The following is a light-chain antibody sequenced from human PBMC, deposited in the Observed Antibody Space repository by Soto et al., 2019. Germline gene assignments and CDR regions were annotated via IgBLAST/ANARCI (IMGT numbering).Light chain of an antibody. Sequence: QLVLTQSPSASASLGASVKLTCTLSSGHSNYAIACHQQQSEKGPRYLLKLNSDGSHSQGDGIPDRFSGSSSGAERYLTISSLQSEDEADYYGQTWGSGIVVFGGGTKLTVL. V-gene: IGLV4-69*01. J-gene: IGLJ2*01. CDR3: QTWGSGIVV. CDR1: SGHSNYA. CDR2: LNSDGSH.